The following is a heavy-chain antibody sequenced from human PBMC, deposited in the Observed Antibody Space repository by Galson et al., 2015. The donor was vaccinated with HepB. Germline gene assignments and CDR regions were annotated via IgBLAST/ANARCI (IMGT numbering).Heavy chain of an antibody. J-gene: IGHJ3*01. D-gene: IGHD5-24*01. CDR3: ARGQFRLDF. V-gene: IGHV5-51*01. Sequence: QSGAEVKKPGESLKISCKGSGYTFTSYWIAWVRQMPGKGLEWMGIIYPGDSETRYSPSFEGQVTISADKSTATASLQWSSLKASDTALYYCARGQFRLDFWGQGTMATVSS. CDR2: IYPGDSET. CDR1: GYTFTSYW.